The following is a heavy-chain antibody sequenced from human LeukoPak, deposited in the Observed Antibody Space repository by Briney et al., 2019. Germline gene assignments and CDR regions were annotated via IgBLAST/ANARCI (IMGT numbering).Heavy chain of an antibody. Sequence: SETLSLTCTASGGSISTYDKAWIRQSPGKGLEWIGYIDDSGSTYYFPSLKSRVTISVDTSKNQFSLRLDSVTAADTAVYYCASGPWELDFWGQGTLVTVSS. CDR2: IDDSGST. J-gene: IGHJ4*02. V-gene: IGHV4-59*08. CDR3: ASGPWELDF. D-gene: IGHD1-26*01. CDR1: GGSISTYD.